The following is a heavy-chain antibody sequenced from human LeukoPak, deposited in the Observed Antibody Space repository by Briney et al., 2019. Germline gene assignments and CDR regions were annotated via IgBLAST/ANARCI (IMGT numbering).Heavy chain of an antibody. D-gene: IGHD2-21*02. V-gene: IGHV5-10-1*01. J-gene: IGHJ3*02. CDR1: GYIFTSYW. CDR2: IDPSDSYT. Sequence: GESLNISCNGSGYIFTSYWISWVRQMPRKGLEVMGRIDPSDSYTNYSPSFQGHVTISADKSISTAYLQWSRLKASDTAMYYCARRALPPAYCGGDCFDAFDIWGQGTMVTVSS. CDR3: ARRALPPAYCGGDCFDAFDI.